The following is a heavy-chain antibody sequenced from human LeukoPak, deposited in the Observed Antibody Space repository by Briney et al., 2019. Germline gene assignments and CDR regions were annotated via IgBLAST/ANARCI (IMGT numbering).Heavy chain of an antibody. Sequence: SQTLSLTCTVSGGSLSSGGYYWSWNRPHPRKGLAWIGYIYYSGSTYSNPTLKSRVTISVDTSKSQFSLKLSSVTAADTAVYYCARDRGGYNFAFDIWGQGTMVTVSS. CDR3: ARDRGGYNFAFDI. V-gene: IGHV4-31*03. CDR1: GGSLSSGGYY. J-gene: IGHJ3*02. D-gene: IGHD5-24*01. CDR2: IYYSGST.